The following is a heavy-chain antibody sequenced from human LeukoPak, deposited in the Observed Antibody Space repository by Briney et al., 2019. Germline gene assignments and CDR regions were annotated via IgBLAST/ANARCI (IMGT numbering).Heavy chain of an antibody. J-gene: IGHJ4*02. CDR3: ARAGYSSSWTFDY. V-gene: IGHV3-33*01. Sequence: PGGSLRLSCAASGFRFNIFGMHWVRQAPGKGLEWVALIWYDGSNENYADSVKGRFTISRDNSKNMLCLQMNRLRADDTAVYYCARAGYSSSWTFDYWGQGTLVTVSS. D-gene: IGHD6-13*01. CDR2: IWYDGSNE. CDR1: GFRFNIFG.